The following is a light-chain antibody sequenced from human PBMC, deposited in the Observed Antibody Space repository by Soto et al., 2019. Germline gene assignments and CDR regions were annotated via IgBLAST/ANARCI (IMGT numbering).Light chain of an antibody. V-gene: IGLV2-14*03. J-gene: IGLJ2*01. CDR1: ISDVGGYDY. CDR3: SSFTSTSALVV. Sequence: QSALTQPASVSGSPGQSITISCTGTISDVGGYDYVSWYQQHPGKAPKVIISDVTHRPSGVSVRFSGSKSGNTASLTISGLQAEDEADYFCSSFTSTSALVVFGGGTKLTVL. CDR2: DVT.